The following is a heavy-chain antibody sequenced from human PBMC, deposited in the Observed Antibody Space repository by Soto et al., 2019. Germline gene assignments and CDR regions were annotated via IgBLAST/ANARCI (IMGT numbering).Heavy chain of an antibody. CDR3: ARVESGGSGSNDAFDI. CDR2: IYASGST. CDR1: GGSISSYY. J-gene: IGHJ3*02. V-gene: IGHV4-4*07. D-gene: IGHD3-10*01. Sequence: QVQLQESGPGLVKPSETLSLTCTVSGGSISSYYWSWIRQPAGKGLEWIGRIYASGSTNYNPSLMSRVTMSVDTSKNQFSLKLSSVTAADTAVYYCARVESGGSGSNDAFDIWGQGTMVTVSS.